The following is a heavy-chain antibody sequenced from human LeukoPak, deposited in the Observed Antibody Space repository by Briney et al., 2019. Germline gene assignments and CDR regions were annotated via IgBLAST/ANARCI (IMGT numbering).Heavy chain of an antibody. CDR1: GNMVTGYH. V-gene: IGHV1-2*02. Sequence: ASVKVSCKASGNMVTGYHVHWVRQAPGQGLEWMGWINANSGVTNYEQTFQGRATLTRDTSISTAYMELSRLTSDDTAVYYCATISSGHWYFDLWGRGTLVIVSS. CDR3: ATISSGHWYFDL. D-gene: IGHD6-25*01. CDR2: INANSGVT. J-gene: IGHJ2*01.